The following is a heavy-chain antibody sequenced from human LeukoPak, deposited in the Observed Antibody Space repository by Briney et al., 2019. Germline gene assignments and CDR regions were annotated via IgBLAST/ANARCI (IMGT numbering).Heavy chain of an antibody. CDR1: GYTFTTYD. V-gene: IGHV1-8*01. CDR2: MNPNSGGT. D-gene: IGHD3-3*01. Sequence: GASVKVSCKASGYTFTTYDINWVRQAPGQGLERVAWMNPNSGGTVYAQNFQGRVTLARDTSIGTAYMELNSLTSEDTAVYYCARGAIFGVTTRRYGMDVWGQGTTVTVSS. CDR3: ARGAIFGVTTRRYGMDV. J-gene: IGHJ6*02.